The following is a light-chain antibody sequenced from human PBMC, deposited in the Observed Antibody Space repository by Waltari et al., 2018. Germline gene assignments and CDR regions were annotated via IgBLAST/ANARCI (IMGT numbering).Light chain of an antibody. CDR2: GAS. J-gene: IGKJ1*01. V-gene: IGKV3-20*01. CDR3: QQYGSSRTWT. CDR1: QSVSSTY. Sequence: EIVLTQSPGTLSLSPGERATLSCRASQSVSSTYLAWYQQKPGQAPRLLIYGASSSATCIPDRFSGSGSGTDFTLTISRLEPEDFAVYYCQQYGSSRTWTFGQGTKVEIK.